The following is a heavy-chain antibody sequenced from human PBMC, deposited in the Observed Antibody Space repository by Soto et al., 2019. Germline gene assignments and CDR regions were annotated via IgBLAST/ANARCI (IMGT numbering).Heavy chain of an antibody. J-gene: IGHJ4*02. CDR2: IGTAGDT. D-gene: IGHD2-15*01. V-gene: IGHV3-13*01. CDR1: GFTFSGFD. CDR3: ARGQEVGAHFFDS. Sequence: GGSLRLSCEASGFTFSGFDMHWVRQPTGKGLEWVSTIGTAGDTYYAVSVKDRFTISRDNAKNSLSLQMNSLRAGDTAVYFCARGQEVGAHFFDSWGQGTQVTVSX.